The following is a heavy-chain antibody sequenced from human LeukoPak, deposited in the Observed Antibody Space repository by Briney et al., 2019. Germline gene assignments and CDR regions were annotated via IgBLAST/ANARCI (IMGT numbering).Heavy chain of an antibody. CDR3: AREQTYYYDSSGYYPYWYFDL. CDR2: INHSGST. V-gene: IGHV4-34*01. J-gene: IGHJ2*01. CDR1: GGSFSGYY. Sequence: SETLSLTCAVYGGSFSGYYWSWIRQPPGKGLEWIGEINHSGSTNYNPSLKSRVTISVDTSKNQFSLKLSSVTAADTAVYYCAREQTYYYDSSGYYPYWYFDLWGRGTLVTVSS. D-gene: IGHD3-22*01.